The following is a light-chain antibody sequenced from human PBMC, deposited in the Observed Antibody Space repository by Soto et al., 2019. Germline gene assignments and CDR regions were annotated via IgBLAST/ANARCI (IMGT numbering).Light chain of an antibody. CDR2: EVS. Sequence: QSALTQPASVSGSPGQSITISCTGTSSDVGGYNYVSWFQQHPGIGPKLMIYEVSNRPSGVSNRFSGSKSVDTASLTISGLQSEDEAYYYCISYTSKSTWVFGGGTKLTVL. CDR1: SSDVGGYNY. V-gene: IGLV2-14*01. J-gene: IGLJ2*01. CDR3: ISYTSKSTWV.